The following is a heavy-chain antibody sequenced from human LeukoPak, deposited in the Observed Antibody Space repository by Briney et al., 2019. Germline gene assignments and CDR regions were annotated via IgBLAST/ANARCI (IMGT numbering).Heavy chain of an antibody. CDR2: INHSGST. V-gene: IGHV4-34*01. CDR3: ARGAGDDSWFDP. CDR1: GGSFSGYY. D-gene: IGHD5-24*01. J-gene: IGHJ5*02. Sequence: PSETLSLTCAVYGGSFSGYYWSWIRQPPGKGLEWIGEINHSGSTNYNPSLKSRVTISVDTSRNQFSLKLSSVTAADTAVYYCARGAGDDSWFDPWGQGTLVTVSS.